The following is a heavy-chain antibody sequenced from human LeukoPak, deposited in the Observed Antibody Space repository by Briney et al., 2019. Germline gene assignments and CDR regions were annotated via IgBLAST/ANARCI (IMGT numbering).Heavy chain of an antibody. CDR2: FDPEDGET. D-gene: IGHD6-19*01. CDR1: GYTLTELS. Sequence: ASVKVSCKVSGYTLTELSMHRVRQAPGKGLERMGGFDPEDGETIYAQKFQGRVTMTEDTSTDTAYMELSSLRSEDTAVYYCATPPLRWLVKGGYYFDYWGQGTLVTVSS. J-gene: IGHJ4*02. CDR3: ATPPLRWLVKGGYYFDY. V-gene: IGHV1-24*01.